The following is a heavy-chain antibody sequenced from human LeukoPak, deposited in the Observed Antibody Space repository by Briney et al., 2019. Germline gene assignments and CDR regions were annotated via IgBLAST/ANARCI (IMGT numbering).Heavy chain of an antibody. CDR1: GYTFTSYA. CDR2: INTNTGNP. V-gene: IGHV7-4-1*02. J-gene: IGHJ4*02. CDR3: ARGYCSGGSCYLGYFDY. Sequence: GASVKVSCKASGYTFTSYAMNWVRQAPGQGLEWMGWINTNTGNPTYAQGFTGRFVFSLDTSVSTAYLQISSLKAEDTAVYYCARGYCSGGSCYLGYFDYWGQGTLVTVSS. D-gene: IGHD2-15*01.